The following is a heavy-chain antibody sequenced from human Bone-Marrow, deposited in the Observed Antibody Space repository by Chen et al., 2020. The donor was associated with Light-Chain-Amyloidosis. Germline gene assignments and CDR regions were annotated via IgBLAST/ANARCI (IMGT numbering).Heavy chain of an antibody. CDR1: GFTFSSYE. Sequence: VQLVESGGGLVQPGGSLRLSCVASGFTFSSYEMNWVRQAPGKGLEWVAVQWFNGNDNYADSVRGRFTISRDSSKNMLFLQLNSLRVEDTAIYYCARDSIEGPTDFDYWGQGTLVTVSS. V-gene: IGHV3-33*08. CDR2: QWFNGND. D-gene: IGHD3-3*02. CDR3: ARDSIEGPTDFDY. J-gene: IGHJ4*02.